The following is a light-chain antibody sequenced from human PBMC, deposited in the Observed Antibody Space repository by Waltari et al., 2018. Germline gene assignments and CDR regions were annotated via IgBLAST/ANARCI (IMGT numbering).Light chain of an antibody. Sequence: DIVMTQSPDSLAVSLGERAPINLKSSQSLFLTPNNKNDLAWDQQKPGQPPKLLIYWASIRESGVPDRFSGGGSGTAFTLTISSLQAEDVAVYYCQQYYDTPPWTFGQGTKVEIK. CDR2: WAS. CDR3: QQYYDTPPWT. CDR1: QSLFLTPNNKND. J-gene: IGKJ1*01. V-gene: IGKV4-1*01.